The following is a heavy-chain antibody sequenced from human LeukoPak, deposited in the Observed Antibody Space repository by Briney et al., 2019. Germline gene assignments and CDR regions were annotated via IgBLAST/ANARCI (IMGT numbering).Heavy chain of an antibody. Sequence: GGSLRLSCPVSGFTVSSNSMSWVRQAPGKGLEWVSFIYSDNTHYSDSVKGRFTISRDNSKNTLYLQMNSLRAEDTAVYYCAREGVGATIYYYYYMDVWGKGTTVTISS. CDR3: AREGVGATIYYYYYMDV. CDR2: IYSDNT. V-gene: IGHV3-53*01. J-gene: IGHJ6*03. D-gene: IGHD1-26*01. CDR1: GFTVSSNS.